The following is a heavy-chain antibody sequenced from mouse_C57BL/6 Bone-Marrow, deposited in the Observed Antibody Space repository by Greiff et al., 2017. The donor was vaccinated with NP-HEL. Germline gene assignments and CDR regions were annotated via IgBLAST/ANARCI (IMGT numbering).Heavy chain of an antibody. V-gene: IGHV14-4*01. Sequence: VQLQQSGAELVRPGASVKLSCTASGFNIKDDYMHWVKQRPEQGLEWIGWIDPENGDTEYASKFQGKATITADTSANTDYLQLSSVTSEDTAVYNCTPYGNRDYWGQGTTLTVSS. J-gene: IGHJ2*01. CDR3: TPYGNRDY. D-gene: IGHD2-1*01. CDR1: GFNIKDDY. CDR2: IDPENGDT.